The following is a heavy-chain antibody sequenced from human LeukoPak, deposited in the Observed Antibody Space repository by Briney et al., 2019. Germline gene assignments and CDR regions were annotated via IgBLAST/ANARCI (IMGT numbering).Heavy chain of an antibody. CDR3: ARASVAYTFDY. CDR2: IYSGGST. Sequence: GGSLRLSCAASGFTVSSNYMSWVRQAPGKGLEWVSVIYSGGSTYYADSVKGRFTISRDNSKNTLYLQMNSLRAEDTAVYYCARASVAYTFDYWGQGTLVTVSS. V-gene: IGHV3-66*01. CDR1: GFTVSSNY. J-gene: IGHJ4*02. D-gene: IGHD6-19*01.